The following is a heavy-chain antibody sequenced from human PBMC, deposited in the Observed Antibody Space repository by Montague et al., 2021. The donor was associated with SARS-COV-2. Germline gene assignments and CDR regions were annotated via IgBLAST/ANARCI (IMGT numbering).Heavy chain of an antibody. CDR2: SDPSDSYI. CDR3: ASRKGGLGYSGTLSWFDP. CDR1: GYSFTSYW. J-gene: IGHJ5*02. D-gene: IGHD1-26*01. Sequence: QSGAEVKKPGESLRISCKGSGYSFTSYWISWVRQMPGKGLEWMGRSDPSDSYINYSPSFQGHVTISDDKSISTAYLQWSSLKASDTAMYYCASRKGGLGYSGTLSWFDPWGQGTLVTVSS. V-gene: IGHV5-10-1*01.